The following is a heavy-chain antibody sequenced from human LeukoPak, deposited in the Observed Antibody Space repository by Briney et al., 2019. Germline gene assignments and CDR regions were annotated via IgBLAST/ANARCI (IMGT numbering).Heavy chain of an antibody. Sequence: GGSLRLYCAASGFTVDSNYMNWVRQAPGKGLEWVSVIYSAGNTYYADPVKGRFTISRNNSKNTLYLQMNSLRTEDTAVYYCARGGGYYGIDYWGQGTLVTVSS. CDR2: IYSAGNT. J-gene: IGHJ4*02. D-gene: IGHD3-10*01. CDR3: ARGGGYYGIDY. V-gene: IGHV3-66*02. CDR1: GFTVDSNY.